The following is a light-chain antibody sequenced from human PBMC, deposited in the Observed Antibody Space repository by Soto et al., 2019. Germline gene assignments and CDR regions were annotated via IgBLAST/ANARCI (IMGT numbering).Light chain of an antibody. CDR2: EVS. Sequence: QSALTQPASVSGSPGQSITISCTGTSYDVGGYNFVSWYQQHPGKAPKLMIYEVSHRPSGVSNRSSGSKSGNTASLTISGLQAEDEADYYCSSYTSSSTLVVFGGGTQLTVL. CDR1: SYDVGGYNF. CDR3: SSYTSSSTLVV. V-gene: IGLV2-14*01. J-gene: IGLJ2*01.